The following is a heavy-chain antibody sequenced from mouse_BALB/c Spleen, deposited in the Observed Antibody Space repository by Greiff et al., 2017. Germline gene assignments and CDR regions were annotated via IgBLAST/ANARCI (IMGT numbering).Heavy chain of an antibody. CDR3: TRGGITTRLAY. Sequence: VQVVESGAELVRPGASVTLSCKASGYTFTDYEMHWVKQTPVHGLEWIGAIDPETGGTAYNQKFKGKATLTADKSSGTAYMELRSLTSEDSAVYYCTRGGITTRLAYWGQGTLVTVSA. D-gene: IGHD2-4*01. V-gene: IGHV1-15*01. CDR1: GYTFTDYE. CDR2: IDPETGGT. J-gene: IGHJ3*01.